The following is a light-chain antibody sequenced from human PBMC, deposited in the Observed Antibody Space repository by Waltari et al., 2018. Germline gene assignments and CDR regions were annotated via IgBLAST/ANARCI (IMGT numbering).Light chain of an antibody. V-gene: IGLV2-23*02. Sequence: QSALTQPASVSGSPGQSISISCTGTSSDVGNYNLVSWYQQHPGKAPTLLIYEVSKRPSGVSNRLSGSKSGTTASLSISGLQAEDEADYYCYSYAGSSTYVFGTGTKVTVL. CDR3: YSYAGSSTYV. J-gene: IGLJ1*01. CDR2: EVS. CDR1: SSDVGNYNL.